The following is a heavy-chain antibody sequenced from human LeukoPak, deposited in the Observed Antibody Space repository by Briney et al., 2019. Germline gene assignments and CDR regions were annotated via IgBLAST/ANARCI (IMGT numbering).Heavy chain of an antibody. CDR3: ARLPLRYYDSSGYNVEY. J-gene: IGHJ4*02. Sequence: SETPSLTCAVYGGSFSGYYWSWIRQPPGKGLEWIGEINHSGSTNYNPSLKGRVTISVDTSKNQFSLKLSSVTAADTAVYYCARLPLRYYDSSGYNVEYWGQGTLVTVSS. D-gene: IGHD3-22*01. V-gene: IGHV4-34*01. CDR1: GGSFSGYY. CDR2: INHSGST.